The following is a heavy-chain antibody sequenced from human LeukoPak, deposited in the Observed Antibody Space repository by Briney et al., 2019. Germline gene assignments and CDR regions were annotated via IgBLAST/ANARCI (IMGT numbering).Heavy chain of an antibody. Sequence: SETLSLTCTVSGGSISSYYWSWSRQPPGKGLEWIGYNFHSVTTNYNPSLQSRVFISVDTSKNQFSLDLTSVTAADTAVYYCATYSDITGSFDYWGQGTLVTVSS. J-gene: IGHJ4*02. CDR1: GGSISSYY. D-gene: IGHD3-22*01. CDR2: NFHSVTT. CDR3: ATYSDITGSFDY. V-gene: IGHV4-59*01.